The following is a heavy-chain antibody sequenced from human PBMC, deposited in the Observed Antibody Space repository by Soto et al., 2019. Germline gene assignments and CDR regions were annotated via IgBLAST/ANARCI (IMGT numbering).Heavy chain of an antibody. CDR2: INHSGST. D-gene: IGHD3-22*01. Sequence: SETLSLTCAVYGGSFSGYYWSWIRQPPGKGLEWIGEINHSGSTNYNPSLKIRVTISVDTSKNQFSRKLSSVTAADTAVYDCARGITMIVVAQSNWFDPWGQGTLVTVSS. V-gene: IGHV4-34*01. J-gene: IGHJ5*02. CDR3: ARGITMIVVAQSNWFDP. CDR1: GGSFSGYY.